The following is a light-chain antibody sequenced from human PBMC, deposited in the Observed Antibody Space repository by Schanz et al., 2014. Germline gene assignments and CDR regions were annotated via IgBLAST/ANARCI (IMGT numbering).Light chain of an antibody. CDR3: QHYGSALWT. J-gene: IGKJ1*01. CDR2: WAS. CDR1: QSVLYSSNNKNY. Sequence: DIVMTQSPDSLAVSLGERATINCKSSQSVLYSSNNKNYLAWYQQKPGQPPKLLIYWASTRESGVPDRFSGSGSGTDFTLTISSLQAEDVAVYYCQHYGSALWTFGQGTKVEVK. V-gene: IGKV4-1*01.